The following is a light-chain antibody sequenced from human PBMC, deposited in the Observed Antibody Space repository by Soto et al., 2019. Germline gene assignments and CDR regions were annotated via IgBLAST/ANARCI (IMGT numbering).Light chain of an antibody. Sequence: ENVTTQSPATLSVSPGERATLSCRASQSVSFNLAWYQQKPGQAPRLLIYSASIRATGIPARFSGSGSGTQFTLTISSLQSEDFAAYYCQQYDNGPPWTFGQGTKVDIK. CDR3: QQYDNGPPWT. CDR1: QSVSFN. CDR2: SAS. J-gene: IGKJ1*01. V-gene: IGKV3-15*01.